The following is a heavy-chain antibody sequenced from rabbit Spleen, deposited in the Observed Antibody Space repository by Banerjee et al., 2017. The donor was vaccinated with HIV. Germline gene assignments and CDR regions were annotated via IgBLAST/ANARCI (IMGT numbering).Heavy chain of an antibody. CDR2: IYTGSRGSI. Sequence: QSLEESGGDLVKPGASLTLTCTASGFSFSSSYCVCWVRQAPGKGLEWIACIYTGSRGSIYYASWAKGRFTITKTSSTTVTLQMTSLTAADTATYFCARDTSSSFSSYGMDLWGPGNLVTVS. J-gene: IGHJ6*01. V-gene: IGHV1S40*01. CDR3: ARDTSSSFSSYGMDL. D-gene: IGHD1-1*01. CDR1: GFSFSSSYC.